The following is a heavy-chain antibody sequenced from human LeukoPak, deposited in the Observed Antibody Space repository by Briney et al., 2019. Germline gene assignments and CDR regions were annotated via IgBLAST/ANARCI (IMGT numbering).Heavy chain of an antibody. V-gene: IGHV4-39*01. J-gene: IGHJ5*02. Sequence: SETLSLTCTVCAGSIRSSYYYWGWIRQPPGKGLESIASIYDSGSTYYNPSLESRVTISVDTCKNQFSLKLNYVTAADTAVYSFGRHYGPWGKGPLVPVS. CDR3: GRHYGP. D-gene: IGHD3-10*01. CDR2: IYDSGST. CDR1: AGSIRSSYYY.